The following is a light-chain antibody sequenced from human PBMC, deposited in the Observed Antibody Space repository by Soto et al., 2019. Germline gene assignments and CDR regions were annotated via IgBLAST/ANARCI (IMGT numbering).Light chain of an antibody. CDR3: QQYNSRRT. CDR2: KAS. J-gene: IGKJ1*01. CDR1: QSISSW. Sequence: DIQMTQSPSTLSASVGDRVTITCRASQSISSWLAWYQQKPGKAPKLLIYKASSLESGVPSRFSGSGSETEFTLTISSLQPDDFATYYCQQYNSRRTFGQGTKVEIK. V-gene: IGKV1-5*03.